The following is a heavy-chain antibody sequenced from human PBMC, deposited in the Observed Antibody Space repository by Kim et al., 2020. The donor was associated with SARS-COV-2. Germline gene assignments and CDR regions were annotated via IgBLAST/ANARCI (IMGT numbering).Heavy chain of an antibody. D-gene: IGHD3-3*01. Sequence: ASVKVSCKASGYSFTSYGINWVRQAPGQGLEWMGWINTNSGNPTYAQGFTGRFVFSLDTSVSTAYLEISSLKAADTAVYYCARDLGLGIWNNWFDPWGQG. CDR2: INTNSGNP. J-gene: IGHJ5*02. CDR3: ARDLGLGIWNNWFDP. CDR1: GYSFTSYG. V-gene: IGHV7-4-1*02.